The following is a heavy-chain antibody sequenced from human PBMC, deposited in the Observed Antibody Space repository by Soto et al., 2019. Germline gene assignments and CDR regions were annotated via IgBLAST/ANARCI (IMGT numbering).Heavy chain of an antibody. CDR1: GGTFSSYS. V-gene: IGHV1-69*13. J-gene: IGHJ6*02. D-gene: IGHD3-10*01. CDR2: IIPIFGTA. CDR3: ARSEYYYGSGSYPNIYYYYGMDV. Sequence: ASVKVSCKASGGTFSSYSISWVRQAPGQGLEWMGGIIPIFGTANYAQKFQGRVTITADESTSTAYMELSSLRSEDMAVYYCARSEYYYGSGSYPNIYYYYGMDVWGQGTTVTVSS.